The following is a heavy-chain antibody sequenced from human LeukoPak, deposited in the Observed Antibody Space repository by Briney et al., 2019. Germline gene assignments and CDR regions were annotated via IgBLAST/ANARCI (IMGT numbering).Heavy chain of an antibody. J-gene: IGHJ6*03. V-gene: IGHV1-18*01. CDR3: ARERLIAYSSGSHMDV. CDR1: GYTFTSYG. CDR2: ISAYNGNT. D-gene: IGHD6-19*01. Sequence: ASVKVSCKGSGYTFTSYGISWVRQAPGQGLEWMGWISAYNGNTNYAQKLQGRVTMTTDTSTSTAYMELRSLRSDDTAVYYCARERLIAYSSGSHMDVWGKGTTVTVSS.